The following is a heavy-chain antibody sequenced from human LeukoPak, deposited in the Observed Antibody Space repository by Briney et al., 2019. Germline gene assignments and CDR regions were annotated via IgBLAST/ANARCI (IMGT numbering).Heavy chain of an antibody. J-gene: IGHJ4*02. CDR2: IIPIFGTA. CDR1: GGTFSSYA. Sequence: SVKVSCKASGGTFSSYAISWVRQAPGQGLEWMGGIIPIFGTANYAQKFQGRVTITADESTSTAYMELSRLRSDDTAVYYCARSLNRVWFGELLFAYWGQGTLVTVSS. V-gene: IGHV1-69*13. D-gene: IGHD3-10*01. CDR3: ARSLNRVWFGELLFAY.